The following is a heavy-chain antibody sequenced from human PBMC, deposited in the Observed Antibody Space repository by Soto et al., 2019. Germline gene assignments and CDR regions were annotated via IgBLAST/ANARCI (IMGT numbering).Heavy chain of an antibody. CDR2: ISGSGGST. CDR3: AKDGEVTAMVRGVIRY. CDR1: GFTFSSYA. D-gene: IGHD3-10*01. J-gene: IGHJ4*02. V-gene: IGHV3-23*01. Sequence: EVQLLESGGGLVQPGGSLRLSCAASGFTFSSYAMSWVRQAPGKGLEWVSAISGSGGSTYYADSVKGRFTISRDNSKNTLYLQMNSLRAEDTAVYYCAKDGEVTAMVRGVIRYWGQGTLVTVSS.